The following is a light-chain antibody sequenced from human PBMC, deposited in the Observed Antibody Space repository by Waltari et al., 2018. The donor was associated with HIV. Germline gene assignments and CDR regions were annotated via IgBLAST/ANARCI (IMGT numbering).Light chain of an antibody. V-gene: IGLV1-47*01. Sequence: QSVLTQPPSASGTPGQKVTISCSGSSSNIGRNDIFWYQQLPGAAPKLLMYKNDQRPSGCPDRFSGSKSGTSASLAISGLRSEDEADYTCATWDDSLSGVVFGGGTKLNVL. CDR1: SSNIGRND. J-gene: IGLJ3*02. CDR2: KND. CDR3: ATWDDSLSGVV.